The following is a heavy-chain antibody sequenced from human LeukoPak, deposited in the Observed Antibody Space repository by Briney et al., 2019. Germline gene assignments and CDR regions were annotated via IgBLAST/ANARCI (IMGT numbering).Heavy chain of an antibody. CDR1: GYTFTGYA. J-gene: IGHJ4*02. Sequence: ASVKVSCKASGYTFTGYAMHWVRQAPGQRLEWMGWINVGNGNAKYSQKFQGRVTITRDTSASTAYMELSSLRSEDTAVYYCARGYCSGTTCYSFDYWGQGTLVTVSS. CDR3: ARGYCSGTTCYSFDY. V-gene: IGHV1-3*01. CDR2: INVGNGNA. D-gene: IGHD2-2*01.